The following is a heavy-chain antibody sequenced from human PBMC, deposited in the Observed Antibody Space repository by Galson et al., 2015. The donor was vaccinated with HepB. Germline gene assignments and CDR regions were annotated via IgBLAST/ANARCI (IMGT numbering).Heavy chain of an antibody. CDR2: ISGSGGST. CDR3: AKDHTLDGYNQDFDY. J-gene: IGHJ4*02. D-gene: IGHD5-24*01. V-gene: IGHV3-23*01. Sequence: SLRLSCAASGLTFSSYAMSWVRQAPGKGLEWVSAISGSGGSTYYADSVKGRFTISRDNSKNTLYLQMNSLRAEDTAVYYCAKDHTLDGYNQDFDYWGQGTLVTVSS. CDR1: GLTFSSYA.